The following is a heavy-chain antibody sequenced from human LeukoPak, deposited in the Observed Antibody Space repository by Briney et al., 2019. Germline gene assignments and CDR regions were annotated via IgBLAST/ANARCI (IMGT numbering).Heavy chain of an antibody. Sequence: ASVKVSCKASGYIFTSYNMYWVRQAPGQGLEWMGIINSSSGSTNYAQKFQGRVTMTRDTSTSTVYMELSSLRSEDTAVYYCSRFAVQRRLTVAGQFGLDYWGEGPLVTVSS. D-gene: IGHD6-19*01. J-gene: IGHJ4*02. V-gene: IGHV1-46*01. CDR2: INSSSGST. CDR3: SRFAVQRRLTVAGQFGLDY. CDR1: GYIFTSYN.